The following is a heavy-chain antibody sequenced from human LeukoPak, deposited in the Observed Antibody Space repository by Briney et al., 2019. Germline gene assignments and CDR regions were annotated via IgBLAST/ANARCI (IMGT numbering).Heavy chain of an antibody. CDR3: AKEWGSSWYAYYYGMDV. CDR1: GYTFTSYD. CDR2: MNPNSGNT. Sequence: ASVKVSCKASGYTFTSYDINWVRQATGQGLEWMGWMNPNSGNTGYAQKFQGRVTMTRNTSISTAYMEPSSLRSEDTAVYYCAKEWGSSWYAYYYGMDVWGQGTTVTVSS. D-gene: IGHD6-13*01. J-gene: IGHJ6*02. V-gene: IGHV1-8*01.